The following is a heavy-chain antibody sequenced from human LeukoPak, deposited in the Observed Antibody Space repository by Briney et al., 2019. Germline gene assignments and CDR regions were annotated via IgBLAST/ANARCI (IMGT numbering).Heavy chain of an antibody. CDR1: GASISSSY. CDR3: ARVIKAAAGTGFDY. CDR2: ISNHGSA. D-gene: IGHD6-13*01. Sequence: PSETLSLTCTVSGASISSSYWSWIRQPPGKGLEWIGYISNHGSANYNPSLNSPVTISVGTSQNQFSLKLSSVTAADTAVYYCARVIKAAAGTGFDYWGQGTLVTVSS. V-gene: IGHV4-59*01. J-gene: IGHJ4*02.